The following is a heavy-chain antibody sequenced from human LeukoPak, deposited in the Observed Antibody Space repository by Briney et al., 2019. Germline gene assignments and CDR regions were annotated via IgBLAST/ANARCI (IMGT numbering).Heavy chain of an antibody. V-gene: IGHV3-30-3*01. CDR3: ASRDPTTVTTNY. Sequence: GGSLRLSCAASGFTFSSYAMHWARQAPGKGLVWVADISYDGSNKFYADSVKGRFTTSRDNSKNTLYLQMNSLRAEDTAVYYRASRDPTTVTTNYWGPGTLVTVSS. CDR1: GFTFSSYA. D-gene: IGHD4-17*01. J-gene: IGHJ4*02. CDR2: ISYDGSNK.